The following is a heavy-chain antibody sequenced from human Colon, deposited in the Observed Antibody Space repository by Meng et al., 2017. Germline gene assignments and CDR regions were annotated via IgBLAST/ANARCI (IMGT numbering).Heavy chain of an antibody. V-gene: IGHV4-4*02. J-gene: IGHJ4*02. D-gene: IGHD2-2*01. CDR1: GDSIKSRYW. CDR3: ASGRKYCSSTSCYGQFDY. CDR2: IDHSGST. Sequence: APGPGSVKPSGTLSQPWAVSGDSIKSRYWGSWVRQPPGKGLEWIGEIDHSGSTNYNPSLKSRVTISVDKSKNQFSLKLSSVTAADTAVYYCASGRKYCSSTSCYGQFDYWGQGTLVTVSS.